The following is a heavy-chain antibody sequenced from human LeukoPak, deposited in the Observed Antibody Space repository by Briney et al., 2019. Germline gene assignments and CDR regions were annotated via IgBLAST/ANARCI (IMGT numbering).Heavy chain of an antibody. CDR3: ARGSHVQYCSGGSCYSPFDY. Sequence: ASVKVSCKASGYTFTGYYMHWVRQAPGQGLEWMGWINPNSGGTNYAQKFQGRVTMTRDTSISTAYMELSRLRSDDTAVYYCARGSHVQYCSGGSCYSPFDYWGQGTLVTVSS. J-gene: IGHJ4*02. CDR1: GYTFTGYY. CDR2: INPNSGGT. V-gene: IGHV1-2*02. D-gene: IGHD2-15*01.